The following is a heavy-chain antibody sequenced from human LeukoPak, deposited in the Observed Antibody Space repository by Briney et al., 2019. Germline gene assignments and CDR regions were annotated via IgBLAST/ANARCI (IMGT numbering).Heavy chain of an antibody. CDR1: GYTFTGYY. J-gene: IGHJ5*02. V-gene: IGHV1-2*02. Sequence: ASVKVSCKASGYTFTGYYMHWVRQAPGQGLEWMGWINPNSGGTNYAQKFQGRVTMTRDTSISTAYMELSRLRSDDTAVYYCARTKLLWFGELLFDPWGQGTLVTVSS. D-gene: IGHD3-10*01. CDR2: INPNSGGT. CDR3: ARTKLLWFGELLFDP.